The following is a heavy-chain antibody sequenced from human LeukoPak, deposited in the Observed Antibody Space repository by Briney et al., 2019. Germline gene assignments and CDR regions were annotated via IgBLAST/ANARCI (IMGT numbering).Heavy chain of an antibody. CDR3: ARQECNGGSCYSRAIWFDP. CDR2: INHSGST. Sequence: KPSETLSLTCAVYGGSFSGYYWSWIRQPPGKGLEWIGEINHSGSTNYNPSLKSRVTISVDTSKNQFSLKLSSVTAADTAVYYCARQECNGGSCYSRAIWFDPWGQGTLVTVSS. CDR1: GGSFSGYY. V-gene: IGHV4-34*01. J-gene: IGHJ5*02. D-gene: IGHD2-15*01.